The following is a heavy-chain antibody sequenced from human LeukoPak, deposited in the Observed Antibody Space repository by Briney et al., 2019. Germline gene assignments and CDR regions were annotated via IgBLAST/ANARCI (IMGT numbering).Heavy chain of an antibody. V-gene: IGHV3-21*01. Sequence: GGSLRLSCAASGFTFSSYTMNWVRQAPGKGLEWVPSITSSGSYIYYADSVKGRFTISRDNAKNSLYLQMNSLRVEDTAVYYCARGAYSSSWNCEHWGQGTLVTVSS. CDR3: ARGAYSSSWNCEH. D-gene: IGHD6-13*01. CDR1: GFTFSSYT. CDR2: ITSSGSYI. J-gene: IGHJ1*01.